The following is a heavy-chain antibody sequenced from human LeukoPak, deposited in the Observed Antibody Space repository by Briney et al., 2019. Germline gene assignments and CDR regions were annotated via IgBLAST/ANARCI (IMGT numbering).Heavy chain of an antibody. CDR1: GYTFTGYY. Sequence: ASVKVSCKASGYTFTGYYMHWVRQAPGQRLEWMGWINPNSGGTNYAQKFQGRVTMTRDTSISTAYMELSRLRSDDTAVYYCARGIVVVPAAPRAVDIWGQGTMVTVSS. J-gene: IGHJ3*02. D-gene: IGHD2-2*01. CDR2: INPNSGGT. CDR3: ARGIVVVPAAPRAVDI. V-gene: IGHV1-2*02.